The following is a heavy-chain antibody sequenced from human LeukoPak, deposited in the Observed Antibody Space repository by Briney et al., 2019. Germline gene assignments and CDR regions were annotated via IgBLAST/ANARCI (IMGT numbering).Heavy chain of an antibody. CDR2: IYYSGST. CDR1: GGSISSSSYY. CDR3: ASTRDTAMVTALDY. Sequence: PSETLSLTCTVSGGSISSSSYYWGWIRQPPGKGLEWIGSIYYSGSTYYNPSLKSRVTISVDTSKNQFSLKLSSVTAADTAVYYCASTRDTAMVTALDYWGQGTLVTVSS. V-gene: IGHV4-39*01. J-gene: IGHJ4*02. D-gene: IGHD5-18*01.